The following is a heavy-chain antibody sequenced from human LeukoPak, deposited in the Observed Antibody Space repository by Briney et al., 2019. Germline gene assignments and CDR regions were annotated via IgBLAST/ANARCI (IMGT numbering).Heavy chain of an antibody. J-gene: IGHJ3*02. CDR1: GFTFSSYA. Sequence: PGGSLRLSCAGSGFTFSSYAMSWVRQAPGKGLEWVSAISGSGGSTYYADSVKGRFTISRDNSKNTLYLQMNSLRAEDTAVYYCAKRLTTMIVVVIGSYAFDIWGQGTMVTVSS. CDR2: ISGSGGST. V-gene: IGHV3-23*01. CDR3: AKRLTTMIVVVIGSYAFDI. D-gene: IGHD3-22*01.